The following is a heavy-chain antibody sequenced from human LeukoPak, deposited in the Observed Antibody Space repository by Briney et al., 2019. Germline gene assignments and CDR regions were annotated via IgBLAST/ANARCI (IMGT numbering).Heavy chain of an antibody. Sequence: GGSLRLSCAASGFTFSSYSMNWVRLAPGKGLEWVAVISYNGSNKYYADSVKGRFTISRDNSKNTLYLQMNSLRAEDTAVYYCAKELTTSSGYLHYFDYWGQGTLVTVSS. J-gene: IGHJ4*02. CDR2: ISYNGSNK. D-gene: IGHD6-13*01. V-gene: IGHV3-30*18. CDR3: AKELTTSSGYLHYFDY. CDR1: GFTFSSYS.